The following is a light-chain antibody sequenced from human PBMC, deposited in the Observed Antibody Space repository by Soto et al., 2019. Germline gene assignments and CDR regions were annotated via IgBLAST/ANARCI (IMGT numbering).Light chain of an antibody. J-gene: IGLJ2*01. CDR3: SSYTTGSTL. V-gene: IGLV2-14*03. CDR1: SSDLGSYNY. Sequence: QSVLTQPASVSGSPGQSITISCTGTSSDLGSYNYVSWYQQHPGEAPQLMIYDVSYRPSGVSNRFSGSKSGNTASLTISGLQADDEADYYCSSYTTGSTLFGGGTKLTVL. CDR2: DVS.